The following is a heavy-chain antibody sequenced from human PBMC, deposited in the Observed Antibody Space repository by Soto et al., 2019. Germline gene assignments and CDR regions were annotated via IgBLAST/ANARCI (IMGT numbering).Heavy chain of an antibody. CDR2: IYYSGST. D-gene: IGHD3-3*01. J-gene: IGHJ6*02. CDR1: GGSISSSSYY. CDR3: ARLFAGRRSYYYYGMDV. Sequence: TSETLSLTCTVSGGSISSSSYYWGWIRQPPGKGLEWIGSIYYSGSTYYNPSLKSRVTISVDTSKNQFSLKLSSVTAADTAVYYCARLFAGRRSYYYYGMDVWGQGTTVTVSS. V-gene: IGHV4-39*01.